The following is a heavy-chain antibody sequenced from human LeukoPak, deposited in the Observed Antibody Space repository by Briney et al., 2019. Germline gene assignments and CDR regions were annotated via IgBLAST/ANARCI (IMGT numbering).Heavy chain of an antibody. CDR2: ISYDGSNK. D-gene: IGHD4-17*01. Sequence: GGSLRLSCAASGFTFSSYGMHWVRQAPGKGLEWVAVISYDGSNKYYADSVKGRFTISRDNSKNTLYLQMNSLRAEDTAVYYCANSPQAYGDYYYGMDVWGQGTTVTVSS. CDR1: GFTFSSYG. V-gene: IGHV3-30*18. CDR3: ANSPQAYGDYYYGMDV. J-gene: IGHJ6*02.